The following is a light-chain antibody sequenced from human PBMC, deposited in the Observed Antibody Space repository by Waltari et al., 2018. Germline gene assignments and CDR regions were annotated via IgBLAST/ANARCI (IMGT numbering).Light chain of an antibody. V-gene: IGKV4-1*01. CDR2: WAS. J-gene: IGKJ3*01. Sequence: DIVMTQSPDSLAVSLGERATINCKSSQSVFHSSDNKKYLAWYHHKRGQPPKLLIYWASTRESGVPDRFSGSGSGTDFTLTISSLQSEDVAVYFCHQYYSLPFTFGPGTKVEI. CDR1: QSVFHSSDNKKY. CDR3: HQYYSLPFT.